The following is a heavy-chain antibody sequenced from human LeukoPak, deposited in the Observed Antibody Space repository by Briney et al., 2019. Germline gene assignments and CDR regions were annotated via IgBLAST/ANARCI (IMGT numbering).Heavy chain of an antibody. CDR2: ISYNGSNK. Sequence: GGSLRLSCAASGFTFSSYAMHWVRQAPGKGLEWVAVISYNGSNKYYADSVKGRFTISRDNSKNTLYLQMNSLRAEDTAVYYCARDRWGSTSKNFDYWGQGTLVTVSS. J-gene: IGHJ4*02. CDR1: GFTFSSYA. V-gene: IGHV3-30-3*01. D-gene: IGHD2-2*01. CDR3: ARDRWGSTSKNFDY.